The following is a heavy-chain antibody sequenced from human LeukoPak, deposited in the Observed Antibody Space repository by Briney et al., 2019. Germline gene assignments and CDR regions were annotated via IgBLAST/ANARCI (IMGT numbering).Heavy chain of an antibody. CDR3: ARDLDVRSSSCYDY. CDR1: GFTFSSYA. D-gene: IGHD6-13*01. CDR2: ISSSGSTI. Sequence: VGSLRLSCAASGFTFSSYAMSWVRQAPGKGLEWVSYISSSGSTIYYADSVKGRFTISRDNAKNSLYLQMNSLRAEDTAVYYCARDLDVRSSSCYDYWGQGTLVTVSS. V-gene: IGHV3-48*04. J-gene: IGHJ4*02.